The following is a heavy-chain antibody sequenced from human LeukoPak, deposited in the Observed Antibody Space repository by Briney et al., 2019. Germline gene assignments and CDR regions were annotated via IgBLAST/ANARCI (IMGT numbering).Heavy chain of an antibody. CDR3: ARDVSPDAFDI. CDR2: ISSSSSTI. V-gene: IGHV3-48*01. D-gene: IGHD2/OR15-2a*01. Sequence: PGGSLRLSCAASGFTFSSYSMNWVRQAPGKGLEWVSYISSSSSTIYYADSVKGRFTISRDNAKNSLYLQMNSLRAEDTAVYYGARDVSPDAFDIWGQGTMVTVSS. J-gene: IGHJ3*02. CDR1: GFTFSSYS.